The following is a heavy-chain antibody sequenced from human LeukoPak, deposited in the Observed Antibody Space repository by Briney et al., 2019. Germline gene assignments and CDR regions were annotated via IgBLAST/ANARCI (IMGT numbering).Heavy chain of an antibody. CDR1: GFNVSYYS. CDR3: AGGGATSFDY. J-gene: IGHJ4*02. V-gene: IGHV3-48*04. D-gene: IGHD5-12*01. Sequence: GGSLRLSCAASGFNVSYYSMNWVRQAPGKGLVWVSYISFSNSTLYYADSVRGRFTISRDNAKNSLSLQMNSLRAEDTAVYYCAGGGATSFDYWGQGILVTVSS. CDR2: ISFSNSTL.